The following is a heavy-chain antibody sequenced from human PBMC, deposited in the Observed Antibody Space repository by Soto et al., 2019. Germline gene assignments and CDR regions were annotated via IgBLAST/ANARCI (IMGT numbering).Heavy chain of an antibody. CDR3: PHLRDGSDCFGY. J-gene: IGHJ4*02. Sequence: QITLKESGPTLVKPTQTLTLTCALSGFSLSTSGVGVGWFRQPPGKALEWIALIYWDDAKRYSPSLKSRLTSTNDATKNQELLTMTSMGPVHTVTYYCPHLRDGSDCFGYWGQATLVTVSS. CDR2: IYWDDAK. CDR1: GFSLSTSGVG. V-gene: IGHV2-5*02. D-gene: IGHD3-16*01.